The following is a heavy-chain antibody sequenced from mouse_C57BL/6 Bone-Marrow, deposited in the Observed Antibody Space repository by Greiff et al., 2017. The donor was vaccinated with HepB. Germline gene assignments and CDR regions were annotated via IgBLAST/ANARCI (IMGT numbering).Heavy chain of an antibody. Sequence: VKLMESGPGLAAPSQSLSITCTVSGFSLTSYAISWVRQPPGKGLEWLGVIWTGGGTNYNSALKSRMSISDDNSKRHVSLTMNSLPTDDTARYYCARNSEAQATSWFAYWGQGTLVTVSA. CDR3: ARNSEAQATSWFAY. CDR2: IWTGGGT. J-gene: IGHJ3*01. CDR1: GFSLTSYA. D-gene: IGHD3-2*02. V-gene: IGHV2-9-1*01.